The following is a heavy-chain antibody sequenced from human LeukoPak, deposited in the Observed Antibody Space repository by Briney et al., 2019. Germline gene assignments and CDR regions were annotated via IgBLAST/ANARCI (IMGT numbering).Heavy chain of an antibody. D-gene: IGHD3-10*01. CDR3: ATTWGGSGSYYNQDDAFDI. J-gene: IGHJ3*02. V-gene: IGHV3-33*01. Sequence: GRSLRLSCAASGFTFSSYGMHWVRQAPGKGLEWVAVICDDGNCKYYADSVKGRFTISRDNSNNTLSLQMNSLRAEDTAVYYCATTWGGSGSYYNQDDAFDIWGQGTMVTVSS. CDR2: ICDDGNCK. CDR1: GFTFSSYG.